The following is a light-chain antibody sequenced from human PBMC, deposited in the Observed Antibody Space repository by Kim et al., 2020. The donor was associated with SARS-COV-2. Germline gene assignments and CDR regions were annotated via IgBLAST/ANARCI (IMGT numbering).Light chain of an antibody. V-gene: IGKV3-20*01. CDR2: GAS. CDR3: QQDDSSPPIT. CDR1: QSVTSNY. Sequence: PGDRATLPCRASQSVTSNYLAWYQQTPGQAPRLLIYGASNRATGIPDRFSGSGSGRDFTLTISRLEPEDFAVYYCQQDDSSPPITFGQGTRLEIK. J-gene: IGKJ5*01.